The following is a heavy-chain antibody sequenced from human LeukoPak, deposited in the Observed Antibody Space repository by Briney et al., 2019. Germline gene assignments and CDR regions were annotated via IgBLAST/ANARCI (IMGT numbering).Heavy chain of an antibody. CDR3: ARVPDIYCPSTSCVDY. J-gene: IGHJ4*02. CDR2: LNPNTGGT. D-gene: IGHD2-2*01. Sequence: ASVQVSYKASGYAFTAFYIHWVRQAPGQGLEWMGRLNPNTGGTIHAQKFQGRVTISRDTSISTAYMELSSLRSDDTAVYYCARVPDIYCPSTSCVDYWGQGTLVTVSS. V-gene: IGHV1-2*06. CDR1: GYAFTAFY.